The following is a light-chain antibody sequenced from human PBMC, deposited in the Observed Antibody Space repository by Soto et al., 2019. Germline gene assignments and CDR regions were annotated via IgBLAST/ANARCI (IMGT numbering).Light chain of an antibody. Sequence: EIVMTQSPATLSLSPGERATLSCRASQSVSSYLAWYKQKPGQAPRLLIYDASNRATGIPARFSGSGSGTDVTLPISSLEPEDVAVYYCQQRSNWPPTFGQGTKVDIK. CDR1: QSVSSY. CDR2: DAS. J-gene: IGKJ1*01. V-gene: IGKV3-11*01. CDR3: QQRSNWPPT.